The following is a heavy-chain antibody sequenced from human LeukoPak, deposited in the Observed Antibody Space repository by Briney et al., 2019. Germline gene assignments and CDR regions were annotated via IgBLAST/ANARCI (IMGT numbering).Heavy chain of an antibody. CDR1: GFTVSKNY. CDR2: IYSGGST. CDR3: ARGDYGDYRGAFDI. V-gene: IGHV3-66*02. D-gene: IGHD4-17*01. Sequence: GGSLRLSCTASGFTVSKNYMSWVRQAPGKGLEWVSVIYSGGSTYYADSVKGRFTISRDNSKNTLYLQMNSLRAEDTAVYYCARGDYGDYRGAFDIWGQGTMVTVSS. J-gene: IGHJ3*02.